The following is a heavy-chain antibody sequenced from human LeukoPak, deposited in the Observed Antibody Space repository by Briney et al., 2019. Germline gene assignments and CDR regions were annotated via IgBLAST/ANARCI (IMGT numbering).Heavy chain of an antibody. D-gene: IGHD3-3*01. CDR3: ARAHPTSYDFWSGSHLYGMDV. CDR2: INHSGST. V-gene: IGHV4-34*01. CDR1: GGSFSGYY. J-gene: IGHJ6*02. Sequence: SETLSLTCAVYGGSFSGYYWSWIRQPPGKGLEWIGEINHSGSTNYNPSLKSRVTISVDTSKNQFSLKLSSVTAADTAVYSCARAHPTSYDFWSGSHLYGMDVWGQGTTVTVSS.